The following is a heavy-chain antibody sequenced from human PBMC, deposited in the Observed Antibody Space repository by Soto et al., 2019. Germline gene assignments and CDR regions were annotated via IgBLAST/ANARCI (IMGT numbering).Heavy chain of an antibody. Sequence: QVQLVESGGGVVQPGRSLRLSCAASGFTFSSYGMHWVRQAPGKGLEWVAVIWYDGSNKYYADSVKGRFTISRDNSKNTLYLQMNSLRAEDTAVYYCARDGRRKTSVAQFDYWGQGTLVTVSS. J-gene: IGHJ4*02. CDR2: IWYDGSNK. D-gene: IGHD1-1*01. CDR3: ARDGRRKTSVAQFDY. CDR1: GFTFSSYG. V-gene: IGHV3-33*01.